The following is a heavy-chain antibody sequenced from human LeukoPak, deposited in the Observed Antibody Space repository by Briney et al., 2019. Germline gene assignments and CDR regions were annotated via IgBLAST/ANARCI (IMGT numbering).Heavy chain of an antibody. CDR1: GGSISSGGYS. D-gene: IGHD1-26*01. CDR3: AIGNRGELEPYYYGMDV. Sequence: SQTLSLTCAVSGGSISSGGYSWSWIRQPPGKGLEWIGYIYHSGSTYYNPSLKSRVTISVDRSKNQFSLKLSSVTAADTAVYYCAIGNRGELEPYYYGMDVWGQGTTVTVSS. J-gene: IGHJ6*02. V-gene: IGHV4-30-2*01. CDR2: IYHSGST.